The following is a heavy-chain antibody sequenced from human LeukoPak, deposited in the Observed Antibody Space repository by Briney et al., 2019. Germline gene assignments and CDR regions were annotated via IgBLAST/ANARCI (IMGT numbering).Heavy chain of an antibody. V-gene: IGHV3-23*01. D-gene: IGHD6-13*01. J-gene: IGHJ4*02. CDR1: GFTFSNYG. Sequence: GGTLRLSCAASGFTFSNYGMSWVRQAPGKGLEWVSVITDSGGSTYYADSVRGRFTISRDNSKNTLYLQMNSLRAEDTAVYYCAKDISAAAGPFDYWGQGTLVTVSS. CDR3: AKDISAAAGPFDY. CDR2: ITDSGGST.